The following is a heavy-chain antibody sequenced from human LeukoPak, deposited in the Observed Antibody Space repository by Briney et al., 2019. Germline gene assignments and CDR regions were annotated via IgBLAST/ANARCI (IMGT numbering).Heavy chain of an antibody. CDR3: ARDALPGFYGDYRHWFDP. CDR1: GYTFTSYY. J-gene: IGHJ5*02. Sequence: ASVKVSCKASGYTFTSYYMHWVRQAPGQGLEGMGIINPSGGSTSYAQKFQGRVTMTRDTSTSTVYMELSSLRSEDTAVYYCARDALPGFYGDYRHWFDPWGQGTLVTVSS. CDR2: INPSGGST. V-gene: IGHV1-46*03. D-gene: IGHD4-17*01.